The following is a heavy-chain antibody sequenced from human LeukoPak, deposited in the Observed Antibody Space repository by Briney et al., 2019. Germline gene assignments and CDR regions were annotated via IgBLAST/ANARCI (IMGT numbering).Heavy chain of an antibody. J-gene: IGHJ6*03. CDR3: ARARNPRNYYYYYYMDV. CDR2: INHSRST. D-gene: IGHD2/OR15-2a*01. V-gene: IGHV4-39*07. CDR1: GGSISSSSYY. Sequence: PSETLSLTCTVSGGSISSSSYYWGWIRQPPGKGLEWIGEINHSRSTNYNPSLKSRVTISVDTSKNQFSLKLSSVTAADMAVYYCARARNPRNYYYYYYMDVWGKGTTVTVSS.